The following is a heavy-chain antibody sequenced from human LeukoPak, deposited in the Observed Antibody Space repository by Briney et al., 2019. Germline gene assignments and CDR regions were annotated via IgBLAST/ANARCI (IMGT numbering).Heavy chain of an antibody. D-gene: IGHD6-19*01. CDR2: MSHSGTT. J-gene: IGHJ4*02. CDR3: ARHTGIEVGGTVDY. CDR1: GGSTSSYSYY. Sequence: SETLSLTCTVSGGSTSSYSYYWGWIRQPPGKVLEWIGSMSHSGTTYYNPSLKGRVTMSVDTSKNQFSLRLSSVTAADTAMYHCARHTGIEVGGTVDYWGQGTLVTVSS. V-gene: IGHV4-39*01.